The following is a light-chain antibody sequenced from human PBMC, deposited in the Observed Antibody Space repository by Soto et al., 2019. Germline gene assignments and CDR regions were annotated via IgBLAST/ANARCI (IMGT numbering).Light chain of an antibody. V-gene: IGKV3-20*01. CDR1: QSVSSTY. J-gene: IGKJ4*01. CDR2: GAS. CDR3: QQYGSSPLT. Sequence: ENVLTQSPGTLSLSPGERATLSCRTSQSVSSTYLAWYQQKPGQAPRLLIYGASSRATGIPERFSGSGSGTDFTLTISRLEPEDSAVYYCQQYGSSPLTFGGGTKVEIK.